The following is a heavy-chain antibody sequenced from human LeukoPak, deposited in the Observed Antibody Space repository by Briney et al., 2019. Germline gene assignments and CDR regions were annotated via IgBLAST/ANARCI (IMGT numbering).Heavy chain of an antibody. CDR1: GFTFSSYG. D-gene: IGHD1-26*01. CDR2: IWYDGSNK. J-gene: IGHJ6*02. V-gene: IGHV3-33*01. CDR3: ARDNSIVYYYYYGMDV. Sequence: GGSLRLSCAASGFTFSSYGMHWVRQAPGKGLEWVAVIWYDGSNKYYADSVKGRFTISRDNSKNTLYLQMNSLRAEDTAVYYCARDNSIVYYYYYGMDVWGQGTTVTVSS.